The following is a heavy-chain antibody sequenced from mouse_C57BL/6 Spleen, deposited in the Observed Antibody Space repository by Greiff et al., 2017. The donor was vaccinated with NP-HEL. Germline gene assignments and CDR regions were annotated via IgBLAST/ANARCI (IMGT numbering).Heavy chain of an antibody. Sequence: EVQGVESGGDLVKPGGSLKLSCAASGFTFSSYGMSWVRQTPDKRLEWVATISSGGSYTYYPDSVKGRFTISRDNAKNTLYLQMSSLKSEDTAMYYCARHGGYYNYFDYWGQGTTLTVSS. CDR1: GFTFSSYG. CDR3: ARHGGYYNYFDY. CDR2: ISSGGSYT. J-gene: IGHJ2*01. D-gene: IGHD2-3*01. V-gene: IGHV5-6*01.